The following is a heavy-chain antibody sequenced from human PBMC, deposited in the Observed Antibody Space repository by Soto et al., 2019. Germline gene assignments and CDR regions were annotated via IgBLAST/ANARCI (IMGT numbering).Heavy chain of an antibody. CDR3: AKDSGLMVTATDYGMDV. D-gene: IGHD2-21*02. Sequence: EVQLLESGGGLVQPGGSLRLSCAASGFTFSSYAMSWVRQAPGKGLEWVSAISGSGGSTYYADSVKGRFTISRDNSKNTLYLQMNSLRAEDTAVYYCAKDSGLMVTATDYGMDVWGQGTTGTVSS. J-gene: IGHJ6*02. V-gene: IGHV3-23*01. CDR2: ISGSGGST. CDR1: GFTFSSYA.